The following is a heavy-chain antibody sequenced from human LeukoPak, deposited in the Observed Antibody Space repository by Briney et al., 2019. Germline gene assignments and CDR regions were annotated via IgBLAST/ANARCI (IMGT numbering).Heavy chain of an antibody. V-gene: IGHV3-74*01. Sequence: GGSLRLSCAASGFTFSSYWMNWVRQAPGKGLVWVSRIASDGSSTTYADSMKGRLSISRDNAKNTLYLQMNSLRVEDTAVYYCARGRPHGNDYWGQGTLVTVSS. CDR3: ARGRPHGNDY. J-gene: IGHJ4*02. D-gene: IGHD4-23*01. CDR2: IASDGSST. CDR1: GFTFSSYW.